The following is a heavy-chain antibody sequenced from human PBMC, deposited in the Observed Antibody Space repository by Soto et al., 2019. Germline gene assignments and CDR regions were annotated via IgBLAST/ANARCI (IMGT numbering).Heavy chain of an antibody. CDR3: TRRKDIVVVVAATGHYDAFDI. D-gene: IGHD2-15*01. V-gene: IGHV3-73*01. CDR1: GFTFSGSA. CDR2: IRSKANSYAT. Sequence: EVQLVESGGGLVQPGGSPKLSCAASGFTFSGSAMHWVRQASGKGLEWVGRIRSKANSYATAYAASVKGRFTISRDDSKNTAYLQMNSLKTEDTAVYYCTRRKDIVVVVAATGHYDAFDIWGQGTMVTVSS. J-gene: IGHJ3*02.